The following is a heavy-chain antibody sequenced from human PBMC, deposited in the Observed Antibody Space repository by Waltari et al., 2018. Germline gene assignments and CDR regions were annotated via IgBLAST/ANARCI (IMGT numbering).Heavy chain of an antibody. D-gene: IGHD3-22*01. CDR3: ARLHPTYYYAARLN. V-gene: IGHV1-8*01. CDR1: GYTSTKYD. Sequence: QVQLMHSGAEVKKPRPSERISCKASGYTSTKYDTNRLGQATGQGLEWMGWMNPNSGNTGYAQKFQGRVTMTRNTSISTAYMELSSLRSEDTAVYYCARLHPTYYYAARLNWGQGTLVTVSS. J-gene: IGHJ4*02. CDR2: MNPNSGNT.